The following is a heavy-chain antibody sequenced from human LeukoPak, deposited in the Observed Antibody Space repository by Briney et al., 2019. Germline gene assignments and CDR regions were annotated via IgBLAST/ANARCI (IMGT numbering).Heavy chain of an antibody. Sequence: GGSLRLSCAASGFTFNSYAMSWVRQAPGKGLEWVSAISPGGSDTYYADSVRGRFTISRDNSKNTLYLQMSSLRAEDSAVYYCAKRGGYEAMAAFDYWGQGTLVTVSS. D-gene: IGHD5-18*01. CDR2: ISPGGSDT. V-gene: IGHV3-23*01. CDR3: AKRGGYEAMAAFDY. J-gene: IGHJ4*02. CDR1: GFTFNSYA.